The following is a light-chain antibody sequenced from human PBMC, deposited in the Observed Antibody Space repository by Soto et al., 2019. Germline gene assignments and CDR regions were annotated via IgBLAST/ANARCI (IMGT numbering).Light chain of an antibody. CDR2: SNN. Sequence: QAVVTQPPSASGTPGQRVTISCSGSSSNIGYNYVFWYQQLPGTAPKLLIYSNNQRPSGVPDRFSGSKSGTSASLSISGLXSXXXXXXXXAAWDDSLSGSYVFGTGTKLTVL. CDR1: SSNIGYNY. CDR3: AAWDDSLSGSYV. J-gene: IGLJ1*01. V-gene: IGLV1-47*02.